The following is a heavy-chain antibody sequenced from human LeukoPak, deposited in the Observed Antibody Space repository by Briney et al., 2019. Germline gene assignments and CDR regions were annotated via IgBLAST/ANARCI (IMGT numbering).Heavy chain of an antibody. CDR3: AKGPTGTLYYYYYGMDV. CDR1: GFTVSSNY. CDR2: IYSGGST. Sequence: GGSLRLSCAASGFTVSSNYMSWVRQAPGKGLEWVSVIYSGGSTYYADSVRGRFTISRDNSKNTLYLQMNSLRAEDTAVYYCAKGPTGTLYYYYYGMDVWGQGTTVTVSS. V-gene: IGHV3-53*05. D-gene: IGHD1-14*01. J-gene: IGHJ6*02.